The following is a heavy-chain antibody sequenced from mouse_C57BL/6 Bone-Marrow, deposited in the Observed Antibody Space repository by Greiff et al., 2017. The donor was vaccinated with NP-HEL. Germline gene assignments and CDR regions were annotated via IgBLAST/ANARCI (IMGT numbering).Heavy chain of an antibody. V-gene: IGHV14-4*01. Sequence: VQLQQSGAELVRPGASVKLSCTASGFNIKDDYMQWVKQRPEKGLEWLGWIDPENGDTEYASKFQGKATITADTSSNTAYLQLSSLTSEDTAVYYCTTYDGYLDYWGQGTTLTVSS. J-gene: IGHJ2*01. CDR3: TTYDGYLDY. CDR1: GFNIKDDY. CDR2: IDPENGDT. D-gene: IGHD2-3*01.